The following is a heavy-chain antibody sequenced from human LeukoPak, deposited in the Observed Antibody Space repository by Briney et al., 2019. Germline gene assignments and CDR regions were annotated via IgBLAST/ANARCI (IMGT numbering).Heavy chain of an antibody. CDR2: IAPMFEKA. V-gene: IGHV1-69*01. D-gene: IGHD2-15*01. J-gene: IGHJ1*01. CDR3: AREVIVHHPAFGD. Sequence: SAKVSCKTSGDSFTTYSISWVRQAPGQGLEWMGDIAPMFEKANYARKFQGRVTMTADQSTSTVYMELSSLESDDTAIYYCAREVIVHHPAFGDWGQGTQVTVSS. CDR1: GDSFTTYS.